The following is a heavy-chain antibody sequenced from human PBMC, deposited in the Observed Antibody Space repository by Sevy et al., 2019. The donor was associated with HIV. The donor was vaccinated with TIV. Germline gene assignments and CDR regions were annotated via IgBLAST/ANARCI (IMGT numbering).Heavy chain of an antibody. V-gene: IGHV3-33*01. CDR2: IWYDGSNK. J-gene: IGHJ4*02. CDR1: GFTFSSYG. CDR3: ARGAGYYDSSGYYLFDY. D-gene: IGHD3-22*01. Sequence: GGSLRLSCAASGFTFSSYGMHWVRQAPGKGLEWVALIWYDGSNKYYADSVKGRFTISRDNSKNTLYLQMNSLRAEDTAVYYCARGAGYYDSSGYYLFDYWGQGTLVTVSS.